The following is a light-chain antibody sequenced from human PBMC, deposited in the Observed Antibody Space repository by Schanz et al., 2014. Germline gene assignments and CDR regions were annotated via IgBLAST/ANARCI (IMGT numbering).Light chain of an antibody. CDR2: EVS. Sequence: QSALTQPASVSGSPGQSVTISCTGTSSDVGGYNYVSWYQQHPGKAPKLMIYEVSKRPSGVPDRFSGSKSGNTASLTVSGLRAEDEADYYCSSYTSSSTWVFGGGTKLTVL. J-gene: IGLJ3*02. CDR3: SSYTSSSTWV. V-gene: IGLV2-14*01. CDR1: SSDVGGYNY.